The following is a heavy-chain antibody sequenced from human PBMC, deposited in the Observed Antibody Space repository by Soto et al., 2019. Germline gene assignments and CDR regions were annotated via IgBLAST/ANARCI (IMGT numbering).Heavy chain of an antibody. D-gene: IGHD4-17*01. CDR1: GFTFSSHW. J-gene: IGHJ6*02. CDR2: ISGSGGST. V-gene: IGHV3-23*01. CDR3: AKSSPTPDYGDYEDSNSYYYGMDV. Sequence: GGSLRLSCAASGFTFSSHWLTWVRQAPGKGLEWVSAISGSGGSTYYADSVRGRFTISRDNSKNTLYLQMNSLGAEDTAVYYCAKSSPTPDYGDYEDSNSYYYGMDVGGQGTTVTVSS.